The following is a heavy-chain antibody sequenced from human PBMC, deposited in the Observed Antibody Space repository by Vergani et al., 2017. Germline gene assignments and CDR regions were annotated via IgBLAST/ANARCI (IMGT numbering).Heavy chain of an antibody. V-gene: IGHV3-9*01. CDR2: ISWNSGSI. Sequence: EVQLVESGGGLVQPGRSLRLSCAASGFTFDDYAMHWVRQAPGKGLEWVSGISWNSGSIGYADSVKGRFTISRDNAKNSLYLQMNSLRAEDTALYYCARESRGYYYGSGSYYSYWGQGTLVTVSS. CDR3: ARESRGYYYGSGSYYSY. CDR1: GFTFDDYA. D-gene: IGHD3-10*01. J-gene: IGHJ4*02.